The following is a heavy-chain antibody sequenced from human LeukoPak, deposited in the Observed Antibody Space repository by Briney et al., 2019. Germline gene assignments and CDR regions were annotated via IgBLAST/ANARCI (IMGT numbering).Heavy chain of an antibody. D-gene: IGHD3-10*02. CDR1: GGSISSRCYY. J-gene: IGHJ5*02. Sequence: PSETLSLTCTVSGGSISSRCYYWGWLRQPPGKGLEWIASIFYSGSTYHNPSLKSRVTISVDTSKSQFSLKLSSVTAADTAVYFCARHPLKAYVSDWFDPWGQGTLVTVSS. CDR2: IFYSGST. CDR3: ARHPLKAYVSDWFDP. V-gene: IGHV4-39*01.